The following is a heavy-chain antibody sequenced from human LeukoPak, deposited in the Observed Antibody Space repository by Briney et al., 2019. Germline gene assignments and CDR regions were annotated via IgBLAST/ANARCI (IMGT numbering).Heavy chain of an antibody. V-gene: IGHV4-59*01. J-gene: IGHJ5*02. CDR2: IYYSGST. Sequence: SETLSLTCTVSGGSISSYYWSWLRQPPGKGLEWIGYIYYSGSTNYNPSLKSRVTISVDTSKNQFSLKLSSVTAADTAVYYCARMLADTAMVNWFDHWGQGTLVTVSS. D-gene: IGHD5-18*01. CDR3: ARMLADTAMVNWFDH. CDR1: GGSISSYY.